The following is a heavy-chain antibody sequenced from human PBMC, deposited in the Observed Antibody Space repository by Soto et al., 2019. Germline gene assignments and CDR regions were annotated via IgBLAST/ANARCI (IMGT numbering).Heavy chain of an antibody. CDR1: GFIFSDFY. CDR3: VRDRDRRWIDP. V-gene: IGHV3-11*01. Sequence: QLVESGGGLVKPGGSLRLSCTASGFIFSDFYMAWIRQAPGKGLEWVSYISSDGSATYKDSVKGRFTVSRDNAKDSLYLQMNGLRDEDTAVYYCVRDRDRRWIDPWGQGTLVTVSS. D-gene: IGHD3-10*01. J-gene: IGHJ5*02. CDR2: ISSDGSAT.